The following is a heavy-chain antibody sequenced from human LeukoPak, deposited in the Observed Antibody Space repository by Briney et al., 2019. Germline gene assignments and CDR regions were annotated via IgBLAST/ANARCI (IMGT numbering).Heavy chain of an antibody. J-gene: IGHJ4*02. CDR1: GFTFSNYW. V-gene: IGHV3-7*04. Sequence: GGSLRLSCAASGFTFSNYWMSWVRQAPGRGLEWVANIKPDGSDKYYGDSVKGRFIISRDNAKSSLYLQMNSLRAEDTAVYYCARDLDYWGQGTLVTVSS. CDR3: ARDLDY. CDR2: IKPDGSDK.